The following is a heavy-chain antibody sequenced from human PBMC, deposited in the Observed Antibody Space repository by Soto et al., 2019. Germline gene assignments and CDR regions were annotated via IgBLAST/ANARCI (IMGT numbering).Heavy chain of an antibody. CDR2: IWYDGSNK. CDR3: ARGGYCTNGVCYNLYYMDV. D-gene: IGHD2-8*01. Sequence: GGSLRLSCAASGFTFSSYGMHWVRQAPGKGLEWVAVIWYDGSNKYYADSVKGRFTISRDNSKNTLYLQMNSLRAEDTAVYYCARGGYCTNGVCYNLYYMDVWGKGTTVTVSS. CDR1: GFTFSSYG. V-gene: IGHV3-33*01. J-gene: IGHJ6*03.